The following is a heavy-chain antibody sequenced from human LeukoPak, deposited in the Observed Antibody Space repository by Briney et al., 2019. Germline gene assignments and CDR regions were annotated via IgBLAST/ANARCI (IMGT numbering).Heavy chain of an antibody. CDR2: INHSGST. CDR3: ASEGYYDSSGWYYFDY. CDR1: GGSFSGYY. Sequence: SETLSLTCAVYGGSFSGYYWSWIRQPPGKGLEGIGEINHSGSTNYNPSLKSRVTISVDTSKNQFSLKLSSVTAADTAVYYCASEGYYDSSGWYYFDYWGQGTLVTVSS. V-gene: IGHV4-34*01. J-gene: IGHJ4*02. D-gene: IGHD3-22*01.